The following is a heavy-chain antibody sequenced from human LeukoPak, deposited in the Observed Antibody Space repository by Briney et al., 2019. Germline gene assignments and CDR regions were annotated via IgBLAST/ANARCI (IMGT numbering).Heavy chain of an antibody. CDR3: ARDPYSGAYYEGYYYYYMDV. D-gene: IGHD1-26*01. J-gene: IGHJ6*03. Sequence: GGSLRLSCAASGFTFSNYAMHWVRQAPGKGLEWVAVISHDGSDKYYADSVKGRFSISRDNSKNSLYLQMNSLRAEDTAVYYCARDPYSGAYYEGYYYYYMDVWGKGTTVTVSS. CDR1: GFTFSNYA. V-gene: IGHV3-30*04. CDR2: ISHDGSDK.